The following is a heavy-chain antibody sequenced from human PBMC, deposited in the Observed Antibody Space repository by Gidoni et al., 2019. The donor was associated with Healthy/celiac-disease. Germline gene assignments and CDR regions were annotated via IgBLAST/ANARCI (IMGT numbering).Heavy chain of an antibody. CDR3: AKDPVGYSSCWYVY. J-gene: IGHJ4*02. D-gene: IGHD6-19*01. CDR1: GFNFSSYA. CDR2: ISGSGGST. Sequence: EGQLVESGGGVLQPGGSLILSCAASGFNFSSYAMSWVRQAPGKGLEWFSAISGSGGSTYYADSVNGRFTISRDNSKNTLYLQMNSLRAEDTAVYYCAKDPVGYSSCWYVYWGQGTLVTVSS. V-gene: IGHV3-23*04.